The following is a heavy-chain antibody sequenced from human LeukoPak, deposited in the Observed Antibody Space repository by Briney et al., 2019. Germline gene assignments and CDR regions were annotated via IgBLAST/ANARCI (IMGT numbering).Heavy chain of an antibody. V-gene: IGHV3-30-3*01. CDR2: ISYDGSNK. J-gene: IGHJ4*02. D-gene: IGHD3-10*01. Sequence: GGSLRLSCAASGFTFSSYAMHWVRQAPGKGLEWVAVISYDGSNKYYADSVKGRFTISRDNSKNTLYLQMNSLRAEDTAVYYCARDPSPSGTYGHPDYWGQGTLVTVSS. CDR1: GFTFSSYA. CDR3: ARDPSPSGTYGHPDY.